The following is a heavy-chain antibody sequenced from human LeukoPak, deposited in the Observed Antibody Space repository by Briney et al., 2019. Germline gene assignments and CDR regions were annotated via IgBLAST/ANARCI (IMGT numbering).Heavy chain of an antibody. D-gene: IGHD3-22*01. V-gene: IGHV4-34*01. CDR1: GGSFSGYY. J-gene: IGHJ3*02. CDR2: INHSGST. Sequence: PSETLSLTCAVYGGSFSGYYWSWLRQPPGKGLEWLGEINHSGSTNYNPSLKSRVTISVDTSKNQFSLKLSSVTAADTAVYYCARVLPYFFDKSGDAFDIWGQGTMVTVSS. CDR3: ARVLPYFFDKSGDAFDI.